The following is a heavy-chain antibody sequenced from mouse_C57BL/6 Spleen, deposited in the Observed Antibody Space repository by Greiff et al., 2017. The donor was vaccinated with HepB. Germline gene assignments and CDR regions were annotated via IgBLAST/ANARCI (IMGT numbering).Heavy chain of an antibody. V-gene: IGHV5-6*01. Sequence: VQLKESGGDLVKPGGSLKLSCAASGFTFSSYGMSWVRQTPDKRLEWVATISSGGSYTYYPDSVKGRFTISRDNAKNTLYLQMSSLKSEDTAMYYCARYYYGSSSYAMDDWGQGTSVTVSS. J-gene: IGHJ4*01. D-gene: IGHD1-1*01. CDR1: GFTFSSYG. CDR3: ARYYYGSSSYAMDD. CDR2: ISSGGSYT.